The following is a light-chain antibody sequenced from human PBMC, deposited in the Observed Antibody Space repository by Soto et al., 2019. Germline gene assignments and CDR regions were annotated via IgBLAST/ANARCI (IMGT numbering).Light chain of an antibody. J-gene: IGLJ1*01. CDR2: SNS. V-gene: IGLV1-44*01. CDR3: GVWDDSVNVRYL. CDR1: SSNIGSNS. Sequence: SALTQPPSASGTPGQRVTISCSGSSSNIGSNSVNWYQQVPGTAPKILIYSNSRRPSGVPDRFSGSKSGTSASLAISGLQSEDEADYYCGVWDDSVNVRYLFGTGTKVTVL.